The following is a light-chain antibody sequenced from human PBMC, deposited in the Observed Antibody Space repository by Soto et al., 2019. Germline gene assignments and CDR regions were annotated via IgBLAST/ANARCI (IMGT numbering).Light chain of an antibody. J-gene: IGLJ1*01. Sequence: QSALTQPASVSGSPGQSITISCAGTSDDVGAYKYVSWYQQHPGKAPQLLIYEATNRPAGISGLFSASTLGNTASLTTSVLQAEAEADYYCSSYSSNTLVVFGSGTKVTVL. CDR2: EAT. V-gene: IGLV2-14*01. CDR3: SSYSSNTLVV. CDR1: SDDVGAYKY.